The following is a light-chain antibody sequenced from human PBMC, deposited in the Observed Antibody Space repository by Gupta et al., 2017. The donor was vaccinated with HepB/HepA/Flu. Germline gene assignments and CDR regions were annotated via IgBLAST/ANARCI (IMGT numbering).Light chain of an antibody. CDR1: SSHTGSNI. Sequence: QSLLTPPPSASGTPGQTITISCSGSSSHTGSNIVNWYQKFPGMAPKLLIFRETQRPAGVSDRFSASKSGTSASLVISGLQSEDEADYYCAAWDDSLHGLEVFGTGTKVTV. CDR2: RET. CDR3: AAWDDSLHGLEV. V-gene: IGLV1-44*01. J-gene: IGLJ1*01.